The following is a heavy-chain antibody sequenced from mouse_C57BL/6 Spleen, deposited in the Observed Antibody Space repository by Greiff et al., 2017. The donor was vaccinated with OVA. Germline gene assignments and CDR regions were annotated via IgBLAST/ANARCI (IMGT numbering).Heavy chain of an antibody. V-gene: IGHV1-61*01. Sequence: QVQLKQPGAELVRPGSSVKLSCKASGYTFTSYWMDWVKQRPGQGLEWIGNIYPSDSETHYNQKFKDKATLTVDKSSSTAYMQLSSLTSEDSAVYYCARGRITTVVAHWYFDVWGTGTTVTVSS. CDR2: IYPSDSET. CDR3: ARGRITTVVAHWYFDV. CDR1: GYTFTSYW. D-gene: IGHD1-1*01. J-gene: IGHJ1*03.